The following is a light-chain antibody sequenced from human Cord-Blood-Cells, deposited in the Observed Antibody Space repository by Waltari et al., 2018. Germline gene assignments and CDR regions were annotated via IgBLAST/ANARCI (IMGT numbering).Light chain of an antibody. CDR2: SNN. CDR1: SSNIRSNP. J-gene: IGLJ1*01. Sequence: QSVLTQPPSASGPPGQRVTIPCSGSSSNIRSNPVNWYQQLPGTAPKLLIYSNNQRPSGVPDRFSGSKSGTSASLAISGLQSEDEADYYCAAWDDSLNGYVFGTGTKVTVL. CDR3: AAWDDSLNGYV. V-gene: IGLV1-44*01.